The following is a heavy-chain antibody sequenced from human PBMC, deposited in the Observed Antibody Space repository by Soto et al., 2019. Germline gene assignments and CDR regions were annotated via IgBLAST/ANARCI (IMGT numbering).Heavy chain of an antibody. CDR3: ARMRGSSSYNYYYYMDV. Sequence: SGPTLVNPTQTLTLTCTFSGFSLSTSGVGVGWIRQPPGKALEWLAVIYWDDDKGYSPSLKSTLIITKDTSKNQVVFTVTNMDPVDTGTYYCARMRGSSSYNYYYYMDVWGTGTTVTVSS. V-gene: IGHV2-5*02. CDR2: IYWDDDK. CDR1: GFSLSTSGVG. J-gene: IGHJ6*03. D-gene: IGHD6-13*01.